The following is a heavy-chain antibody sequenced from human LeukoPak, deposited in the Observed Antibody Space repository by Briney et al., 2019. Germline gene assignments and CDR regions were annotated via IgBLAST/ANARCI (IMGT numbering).Heavy chain of an antibody. CDR1: GYTFTGYY. CDR2: INPSGGST. CDR3: AREAHTAMVEGAFDI. J-gene: IGHJ3*02. V-gene: IGHV1-46*01. D-gene: IGHD5-18*01. Sequence: ASVKVSCKASGYTFTGYYMHWVRQAPGQGLEWMGIINPSGGSTSYAQKFQGRATMTRDTSTSTVYMELSSLRSEDTAVYYCAREAHTAMVEGAFDIWGQGTMVTVSS.